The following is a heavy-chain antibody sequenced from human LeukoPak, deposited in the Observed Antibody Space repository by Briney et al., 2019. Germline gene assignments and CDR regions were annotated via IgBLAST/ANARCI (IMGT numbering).Heavy chain of an antibody. J-gene: IGHJ4*02. V-gene: IGHV3-43*02. CDR2: VSGDGDTT. CDR3: AKGNNSLSFNFDY. CDR1: GFNLRDFS. D-gene: IGHD2/OR15-2a*01. Sequence: GGSLRLSCAASGFNLRDFSMHWVRQVPGKGLEWVSLVSGDGDTTHYADSVRGRFTISRDNNKNSLFLQMNSLRVEDTAFYYCAKGNNSLSFNFDYWGQGALVTVSS.